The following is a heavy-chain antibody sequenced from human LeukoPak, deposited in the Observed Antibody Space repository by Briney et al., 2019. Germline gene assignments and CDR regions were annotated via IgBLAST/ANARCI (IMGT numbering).Heavy chain of an antibody. CDR1: GGSISSYY. CDR3: ARGEGYSSGYYLYYFDY. D-gene: IGHD6-19*01. CDR2: IYYSGSP. J-gene: IGHJ4*02. Sequence: SETLSLTCTVSGGSISSYYWSWIRQPPGKGLEWIGYIYYSGSPNYNPSLKSRFTISVDTSKNQFSLKLSSVTAADMAVYYCARGEGYSSGYYLYYFDYWGQGTLVTVSS. V-gene: IGHV4-59*01.